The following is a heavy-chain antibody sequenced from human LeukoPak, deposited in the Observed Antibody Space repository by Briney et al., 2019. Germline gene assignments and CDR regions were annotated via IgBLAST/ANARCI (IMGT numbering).Heavy chain of an antibody. Sequence: SVKVSCKASGGTFSSYAISWVRQAPGQGLEWMGRIIPILGIANYAQKFQGRVTITADKSTSTAYMELSSLRSEDTAVYYCGSLAYCGGDCYSEEYFQHWGQGTLVTVSS. CDR3: GSLAYCGGDCYSEEYFQH. D-gene: IGHD2-21*02. CDR1: GGTFSSYA. CDR2: IIPILGIA. V-gene: IGHV1-69*04. J-gene: IGHJ1*01.